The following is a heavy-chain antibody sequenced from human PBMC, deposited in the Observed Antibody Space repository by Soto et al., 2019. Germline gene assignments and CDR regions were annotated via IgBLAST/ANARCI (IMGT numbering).Heavy chain of an antibody. D-gene: IGHD3-22*01. CDR1: GFTVSSNY. V-gene: IGHV3-53*01. CDR3: ARVGGYYYDLGEYYFDY. J-gene: IGHJ4*02. Sequence: GGSLRLSCAASGFTVSSNYMSWVRQAPGKGLEWVSVIYSGGSTYYADSVKGRFTISRDNSKNTLYLQMNSLRAEDTAVYYCARVGGYYYDLGEYYFDYWGQGTLVTVSS. CDR2: IYSGGST.